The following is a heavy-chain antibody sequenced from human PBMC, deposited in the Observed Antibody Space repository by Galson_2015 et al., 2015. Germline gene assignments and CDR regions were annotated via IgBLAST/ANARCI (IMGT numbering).Heavy chain of an antibody. J-gene: IGHJ4*02. D-gene: IGHD3-22*01. Sequence: ILGVPNYAQKFQGRVTITADKSTSTAYMELSSLRSEDTAVYYCARADNYYDSIGYFYWGQGTPVTVSS. V-gene: IGHV1-69*04. CDR2: ILGVP. CDR3: ARADNYYDSIGYFY.